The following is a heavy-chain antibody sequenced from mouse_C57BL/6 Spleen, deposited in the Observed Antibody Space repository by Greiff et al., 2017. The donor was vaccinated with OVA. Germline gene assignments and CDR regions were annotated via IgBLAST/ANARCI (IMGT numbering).Heavy chain of an antibody. CDR1: GYTFTSYW. CDR3: ARATTVVERDYYAMDY. D-gene: IGHD1-1*01. V-gene: IGHV1-52*01. J-gene: IGHJ4*01. Sequence: QVQLQQPGAELVRPGSSVKLSCKASGYTFTSYWMHWVKQRPLQGLEWIGNIDPSDSETHYNQKFKDKATLTVDKSSSTAYMPLSSLTSEDSAVYYWARATTVVERDYYAMDYWGQGTSVTVSS. CDR2: IDPSDSET.